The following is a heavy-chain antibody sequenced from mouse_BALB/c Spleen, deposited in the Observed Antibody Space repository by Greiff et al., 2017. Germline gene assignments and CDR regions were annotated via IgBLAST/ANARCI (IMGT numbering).Heavy chain of an antibody. D-gene: IGHD2-4*01. J-gene: IGHJ2*01. CDR1: GFTFSSYG. CDR3: ARHVYDYDPYAMDY. V-gene: IGHV5-6*01. Sequence: EVKLMESGGDLVKPGGSLKLSCAASGFTFSSYGMSWVRQTPDKRLEWVATISSGGSYTYYPDSVKGRFTISRDNAKNTLYLQMSSLKSEDTAMYYCARHVYDYDPYAMDYWGQGTTLTVSS. CDR2: ISSGGSYT.